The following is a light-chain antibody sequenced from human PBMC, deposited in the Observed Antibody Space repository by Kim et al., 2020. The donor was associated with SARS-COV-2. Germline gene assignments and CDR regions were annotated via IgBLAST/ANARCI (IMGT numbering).Light chain of an antibody. CDR1: QSVSSY. CDR3: KQRSNLPPALT. J-gene: IGKJ4*01. Sequence: EIVLTQSPATLSLSPGERATLSCRASQSVSSYLAWYQQKPGQAPRLLIYDASNRATGIPARFSGSGSGTDFTLTISSLEPEDFAVYYCKQRSNLPPALTCGGGTKVDIK. CDR2: DAS. V-gene: IGKV3-11*01.